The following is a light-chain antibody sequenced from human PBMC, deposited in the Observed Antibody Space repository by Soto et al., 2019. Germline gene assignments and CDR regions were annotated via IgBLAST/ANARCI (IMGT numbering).Light chain of an antibody. V-gene: IGKV3-11*01. CDR1: QSVGSY. J-gene: IGKJ4*01. CDR2: DAF. CDR3: QQRSSWPLT. Sequence: EIVLTQSPDNLSLSPGERATLSCRASQSVGSYFAWYQQKPGQAPRLLIYDAFSRATGIPARFSGSGSGTDFTLTISSLEPEDFAVYFCQQRSSWPLTFGGGTKVDIK.